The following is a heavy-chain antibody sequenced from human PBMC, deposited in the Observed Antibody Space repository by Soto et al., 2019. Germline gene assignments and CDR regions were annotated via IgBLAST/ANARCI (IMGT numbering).Heavy chain of an antibody. Sequence: EVHLVESGGGLVQPGGSLRVSCAASGFTFSNYAMNWVRQAPGKGLEWVSYIRIGSGSIFYADSVKGRFTSSREVAKNSLYLQMNTLRDEDTAVYYCVRDDRWAFDFWGQGTMVTVSS. D-gene: IGHD3-22*01. J-gene: IGHJ3*01. CDR2: IRIGSGSI. V-gene: IGHV3-48*02. CDR3: VRDDRWAFDF. CDR1: GFTFSNYA.